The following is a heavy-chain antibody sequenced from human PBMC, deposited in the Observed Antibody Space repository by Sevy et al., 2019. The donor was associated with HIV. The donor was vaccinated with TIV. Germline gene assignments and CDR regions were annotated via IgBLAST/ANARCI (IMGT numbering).Heavy chain of an antibody. CDR2: ISYDGSKK. CDR1: GFTFSSYG. Sequence: GGSLRLSCAASGFTFSSYGMHWVRQAPGKGLEWVTVISYDGSKKYYADSVKGRFTISIDNSKNTIYLQMNSLRPEDTAVYYCAKYGRMGNLNPGRHWGEGTLVSVSS. CDR3: AKYGRMGNLNPGRH. J-gene: IGHJ4*02. V-gene: IGHV3-30*18. D-gene: IGHD1-26*01.